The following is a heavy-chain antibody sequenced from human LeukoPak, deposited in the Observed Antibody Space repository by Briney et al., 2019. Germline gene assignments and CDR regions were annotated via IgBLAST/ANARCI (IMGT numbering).Heavy chain of an antibody. CDR3: AKETDGSYYVHFDY. CDR2: ISGSGGST. Sequence: GGSLRLSCAASGFTFTSTVMTWVRQAPGKGLEWVSAISGSGGSTYYADSVKGRFTISRDNSKNTLYLQMNSLRAEDTAVYYCAKETDGSYYVHFDYWGQGTLVTVSS. J-gene: IGHJ4*02. V-gene: IGHV3-23*01. D-gene: IGHD1-26*01. CDR1: GFTFTSTV.